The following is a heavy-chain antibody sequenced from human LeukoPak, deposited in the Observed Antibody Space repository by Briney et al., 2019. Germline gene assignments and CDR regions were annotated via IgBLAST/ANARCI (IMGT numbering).Heavy chain of an antibody. J-gene: IGHJ4*02. CDR2: IYYRGNT. CDR3: ARQFDTALDY. Sequence: PSETLSLTCTVSGGSISSSDHYWGWIRQPPKKGLEWIGSIYYRGNTYYNPSLKSRVTISVDTSKNQFSLKLSSVTAADTAVYYCARQFDTALDYWGQGTLVTVSS. D-gene: IGHD5-18*01. V-gene: IGHV4-39*01. CDR1: GGSISSSDHY.